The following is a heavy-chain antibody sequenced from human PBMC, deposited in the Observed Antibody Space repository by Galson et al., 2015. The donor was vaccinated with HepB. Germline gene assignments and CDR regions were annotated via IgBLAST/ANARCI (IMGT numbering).Heavy chain of an antibody. CDR1: GFTFSDYY. D-gene: IGHD6-19*01. CDR3: AKSVAGPLRSDFYY. V-gene: IGHV3-11*01. Sequence: SLRLSCAASGFTFSDYYMSWVRQAPGTGLEWVSSISGSGSTIYYADSMKGRFTISRDNAKNSLHLQMNGMTVEDTAVYSCAKSVAGPLRSDFYYWGQGTLVTVSS. J-gene: IGHJ4*02. CDR2: ISGSGSTI.